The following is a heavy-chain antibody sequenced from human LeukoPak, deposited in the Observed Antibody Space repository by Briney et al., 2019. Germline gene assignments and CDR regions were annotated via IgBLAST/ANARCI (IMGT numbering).Heavy chain of an antibody. V-gene: IGHV4-59*01. D-gene: IGHD2-2*01. CDR2: IYGSGST. CDR1: GASISSWY. J-gene: IGHJ4*02. CDR3: ARQTMLVGYANGLGFNY. Sequence: SETLSLTCNVTGASISSWYWSWVRQPPGKGLEWIGDIYGSGSTNYNPSLKSRVSMSADTSKNQIPLNLKFVTAADTAVYYCARQTMLVGYANGLGFNYWGEGTLVTVSS.